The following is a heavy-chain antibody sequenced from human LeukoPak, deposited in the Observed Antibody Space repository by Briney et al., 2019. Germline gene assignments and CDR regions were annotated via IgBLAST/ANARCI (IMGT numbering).Heavy chain of an antibody. V-gene: IGHV1-18*01. CDR2: ISAYNGNT. Sequence: ASVKVSCKASGYTFTSYGISWVRQAPGQGLEWMGWISAYNGNTNYAQKLRGRVTMTTDTSTSTAYMELRSLRSDDTAVYYCARDPHYYDSSGYVGSTIGDGAFDIWGQGTMVTVSS. CDR3: ARDPHYYDSSGYVGSTIGDGAFDI. D-gene: IGHD3-22*01. CDR1: GYTFTSYG. J-gene: IGHJ3*02.